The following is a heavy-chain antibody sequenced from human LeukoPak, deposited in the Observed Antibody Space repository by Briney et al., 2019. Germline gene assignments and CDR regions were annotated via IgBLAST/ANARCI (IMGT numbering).Heavy chain of an antibody. V-gene: IGHV4-61*02. CDR2: IYTSGST. CDR1: GGSISSGSYY. D-gene: IGHD6-13*01. CDR3: ARDPTGIAAAGTNY. Sequence: SETLSLTCTVSGGSISSGSYYWSWIRPPAGKGLEWIGRIYTSGSTNYNPSLKSQVTISVDTSKNQFSLKLSSVTAADTAVYYCARDPTGIAAAGTNYWGQGTLVTVSS. J-gene: IGHJ4*02.